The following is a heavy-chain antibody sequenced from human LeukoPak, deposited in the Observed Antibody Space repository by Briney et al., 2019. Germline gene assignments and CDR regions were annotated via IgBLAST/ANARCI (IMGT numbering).Heavy chain of an antibody. CDR3: ARGGDGYAFDY. V-gene: IGHV4-34*01. Sequence: PSDTLSLTCAVYGGSFSGYYWSWIRQPPGKGLEWIGEINHSGSTNHNPSLKSRVTISVDTSKNQFSLKLSSVTAADTAVYYCARGGDGYAFDYWGQGTLVTVSS. CDR2: INHSGST. CDR1: GGSFSGYY. D-gene: IGHD5-12*01. J-gene: IGHJ4*02.